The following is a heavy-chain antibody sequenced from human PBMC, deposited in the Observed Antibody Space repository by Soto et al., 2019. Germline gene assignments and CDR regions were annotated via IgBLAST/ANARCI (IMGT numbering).Heavy chain of an antibody. D-gene: IGHD3-22*01. CDR2: IYYSGNT. CDR1: GDSISSGDYY. Sequence: PSETLSLTCTVSGDSISSGDYYWSWIRQPPGKGLEWIGCIYYSGNTYYNPSLKRRFSISVDTSKNQFSLQLSSVTAADTAVYYCARAGIGYDSSGYYLDHFDYWGQGTLVTVSS. V-gene: IGHV4-30-4*01. CDR3: ARAGIGYDSSGYYLDHFDY. J-gene: IGHJ4*02.